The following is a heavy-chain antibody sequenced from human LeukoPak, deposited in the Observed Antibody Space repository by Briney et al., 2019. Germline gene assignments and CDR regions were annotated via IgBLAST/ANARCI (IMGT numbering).Heavy chain of an antibody. CDR1: GFTFTSFA. CDR3: ARPYLAFFAAFDV. Sequence: PGGSLRLSCAASGFTFTSFAIDWVRQAPGKGLEWVALMSYDGSDKYFADSVMGRFTISRDNSKNTLYLYMTSLRAEDTAVYYCARPYLAFFAAFDVRGQWTMVTVSS. J-gene: IGHJ3*01. D-gene: IGHD3-3*01. CDR2: MSYDGSDK. V-gene: IGHV3-30-3*01.